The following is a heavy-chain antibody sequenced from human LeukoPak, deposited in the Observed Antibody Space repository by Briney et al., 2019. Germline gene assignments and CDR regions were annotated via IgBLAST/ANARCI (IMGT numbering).Heavy chain of an antibody. CDR3: AKDDFSYYYDSSGYYPFDY. J-gene: IGHJ4*02. V-gene: IGHV3-23*01. D-gene: IGHD3-22*01. CDR2: ISGSGGST. CDR1: GFTFSSYA. Sequence: GGSLRLSCAASGFTFSSYAMSWVRQAPGKGLEWVSAISGSGGSTYYADSVKGRFTISRDNSKNTLYLQMNSLRAEDTAVYYCAKDDFSYYYDSSGYYPFDYWGQGTLVTVSS.